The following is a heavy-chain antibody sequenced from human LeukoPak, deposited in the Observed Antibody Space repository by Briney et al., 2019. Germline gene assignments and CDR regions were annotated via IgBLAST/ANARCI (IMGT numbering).Heavy chain of an antibody. Sequence: ASVKVSCKASGYTFTSYGISWVRQAPGQGLEYMGWIDTKTGNPTYAQGFTGRFVFSLDTSVSTAYLQISSLKAEDTAVYYCAIHPSDSSGYFSYWGQGALVTVSS. CDR1: GYTFTSYG. D-gene: IGHD3-22*01. CDR2: IDTKTGNP. V-gene: IGHV7-4-1*02. J-gene: IGHJ4*02. CDR3: AIHPSDSSGYFSY.